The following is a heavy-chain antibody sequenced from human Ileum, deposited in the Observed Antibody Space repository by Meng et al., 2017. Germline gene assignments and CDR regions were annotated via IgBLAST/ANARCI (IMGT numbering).Heavy chain of an antibody. J-gene: IGHJ4*02. Sequence: QVLLQEAGPGLVRPSETLYLTCTFSGGSVSSSWSWIRQPPGKGLEWIGHIYYSGNTNYNPSLKSRVTISVDTSKNQFSLKLSSVTAADTAVYFCARDRRDSSGWFYFDYWAQGTLVTVSS. CDR1: GGSVSSS. V-gene: IGHV4-59*02. CDR2: IYYSGNT. CDR3: ARDRRDSSGWFYFDY. D-gene: IGHD6-19*01.